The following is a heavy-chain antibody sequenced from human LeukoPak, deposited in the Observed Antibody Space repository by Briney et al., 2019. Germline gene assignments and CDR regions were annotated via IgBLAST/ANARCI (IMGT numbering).Heavy chain of an antibody. D-gene: IGHD2-15*01. V-gene: IGHV4-59*01. J-gene: IGHJ4*02. CDR1: GGSISSYY. CDR2: IYYSGST. Sequence: SETLSLTCTVSGGSISSYYWSWIRQPPGKGLEWIRYIYYSGSTNYNPSLKSRVTISVDTSKNQFSLKLSSVTAADTAVYYCAGLYCSGGSCSFDYWVQGTLVTVSS. CDR3: AGLYCSGGSCSFDY.